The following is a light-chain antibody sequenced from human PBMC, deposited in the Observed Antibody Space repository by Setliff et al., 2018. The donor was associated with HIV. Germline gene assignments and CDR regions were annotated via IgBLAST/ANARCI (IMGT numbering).Light chain of an antibody. V-gene: IGLV1-40*01. CDR3: QSYDSRLNGYV. CDR1: SSNVGTGFG. CDR2: DTN. Sequence: QSVLTKPPSVSGAPGQRVTIYCSGSSSNVGTGFGVQWYQQFPGAAPKRLIHDTNSRPSEVPVRFSGSKSGASASLAINGLEAEDEADYYCQSYDSRLNGYVFGTGTKVTVL. J-gene: IGLJ1*01.